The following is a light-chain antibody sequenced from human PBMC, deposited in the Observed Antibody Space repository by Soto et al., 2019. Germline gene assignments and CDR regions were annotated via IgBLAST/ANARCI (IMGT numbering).Light chain of an antibody. CDR1: QSVSSN. CDR3: QQYNNWPPSIT. CDR2: GAS. V-gene: IGKV3-15*01. Sequence: EIVMTQSPDTLSVSPGERATLSCRASQSVSSNLAWYQQRPGQAPRLLMYGASTRATGFPARFSGSGSGTEFTLTISSLQSEDFAVYYCQQYNNWPPSITFGQGTRLEIK. J-gene: IGKJ5*01.